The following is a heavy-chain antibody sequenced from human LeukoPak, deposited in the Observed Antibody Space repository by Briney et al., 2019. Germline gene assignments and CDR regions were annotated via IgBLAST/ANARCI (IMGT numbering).Heavy chain of an antibody. Sequence: PGGSLRLSCATSGFTFSIYAMHWVRHAPGKGLEWVALLAYDGTNEYYADSVKGRFTISRDNAKNSLYLQMNSLRAEDTAVYYCARPKYNWNEKGWFDPWGQGTLVTVSS. D-gene: IGHD1-1*01. V-gene: IGHV3-30*12. CDR3: ARPKYNWNEKGWFDP. J-gene: IGHJ5*02. CDR2: LAYDGTNE. CDR1: GFTFSIYA.